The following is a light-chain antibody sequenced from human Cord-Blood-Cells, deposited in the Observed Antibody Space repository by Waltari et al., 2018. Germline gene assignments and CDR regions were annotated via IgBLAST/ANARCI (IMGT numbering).Light chain of an antibody. CDR2: DVS. V-gene: IGLV2-14*01. CDR3: SSYTSSSTVV. CDR1: SRAVGGYNY. J-gene: IGLJ2*01. Sequence: QSALTQPASVSGFPGQSTTISCPAPSRAVGGYNYVSWYQQHPGKPPKLMIYDVSNQPSGVSNRFSGSKSGNTASLTISGRQAEDEADYYCSSYTSSSTVVFGGGTKLTVL.